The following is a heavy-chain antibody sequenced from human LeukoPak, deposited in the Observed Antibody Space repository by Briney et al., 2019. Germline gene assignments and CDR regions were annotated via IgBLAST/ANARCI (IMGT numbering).Heavy chain of an antibody. CDR1: GFSFISYG. Sequence: PGRSLRLSCITSGFSFISYGMHCVRQTPGKGLEWVAVVWHDGVNKYYAESVKGRFTVSRDVSKNTLYLDMNSLRVDDTAIYFCAGADSFGWYNYWGQGTVVTVSS. CDR2: VWHDGVNK. D-gene: IGHD6-19*01. J-gene: IGHJ4*02. CDR3: AGADSFGWYNY. V-gene: IGHV3-33*01.